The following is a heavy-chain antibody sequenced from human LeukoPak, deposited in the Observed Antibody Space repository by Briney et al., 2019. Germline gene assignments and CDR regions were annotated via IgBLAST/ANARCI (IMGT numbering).Heavy chain of an antibody. CDR3: ARHGRLAAAGSYYYYGMDV. CDR1: GGSFSGYY. V-gene: IGHV4-34*01. D-gene: IGHD6-13*01. Sequence: PSETLSLTCAVYGGSFSGYYWSWIRQPPGKGLEWIGEINHSGSTNYNPSLKSRVTISVDTSKNQFSLKLSSVTAADTAVYYCARHGRLAAAGSYYYYGMDVWGQGTTVTVSS. J-gene: IGHJ6*02. CDR2: INHSGST.